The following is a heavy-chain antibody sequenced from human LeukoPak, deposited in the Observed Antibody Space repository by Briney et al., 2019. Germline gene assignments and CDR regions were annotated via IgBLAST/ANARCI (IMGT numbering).Heavy chain of an antibody. Sequence: GESLRLSCAASGFTFSSYNMNWVRQAPGKGLEWVSSISTSSSYIYYSDSVKGRFTISRDNSKNTLYLQMNSLRAEDTAVYYCAKVTYGSGTYGAFDYWGQGTLVTVSS. CDR3: AKVTYGSGTYGAFDY. V-gene: IGHV3-21*04. J-gene: IGHJ4*02. CDR1: GFTFSSYN. CDR2: ISTSSSYI. D-gene: IGHD3-10*01.